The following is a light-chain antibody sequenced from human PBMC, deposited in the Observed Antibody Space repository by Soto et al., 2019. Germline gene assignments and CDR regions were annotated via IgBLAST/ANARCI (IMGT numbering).Light chain of an antibody. CDR1: SSDVGGYDY. CDR2: EVS. CDR3: TSYAGSNNMGV. J-gene: IGLJ1*01. V-gene: IGLV2-8*01. Sequence: QSVLTQPASVSGSPGQSITISCAGTSSDVGGYDYVSWYQQRPGKAPKLMIYEVSKRPSGVPDRFSGSKSGNTASLTVSGLQAEDEADYYCTSYAGSNNMGVFGTGTKVTVL.